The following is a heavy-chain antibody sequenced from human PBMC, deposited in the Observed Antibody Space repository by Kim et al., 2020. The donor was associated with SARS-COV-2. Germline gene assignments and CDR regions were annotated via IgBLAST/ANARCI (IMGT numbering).Heavy chain of an antibody. CDR3: ARERATSIYADG. J-gene: IGHJ6*02. V-gene: IGHV4-61*01. Sequence: SETLSLTCTVSGGSVSSGSYYWSWIRQPPGKGLEWIGYIYYSGSTNYNPSLKSRVTISVDTSKNQFSLKLSSVTAADTAVYYCARERATSIYADGWGQGT. CDR1: GGSVSSGSYY. CDR2: IYYSGST. D-gene: IGHD1-26*01.